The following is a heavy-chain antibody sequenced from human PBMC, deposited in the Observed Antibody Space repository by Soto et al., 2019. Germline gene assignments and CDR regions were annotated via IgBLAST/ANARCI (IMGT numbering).Heavy chain of an antibody. J-gene: IGHJ4*02. V-gene: IGHV1-46*01. CDR1: GYTFTSYY. D-gene: IGHD4-4*01. Sequence: GASVKVSCKASGYTFTSYYMHWVRQAPGQGLEWMGIINPSGGSTSYAQKFQGRVTMTRDTSTSTVYMELSSLRSEDTAVYYCAREARTVTSGALPDYWGQGTLVTVSS. CDR2: INPSGGST. CDR3: AREARTVTSGALPDY.